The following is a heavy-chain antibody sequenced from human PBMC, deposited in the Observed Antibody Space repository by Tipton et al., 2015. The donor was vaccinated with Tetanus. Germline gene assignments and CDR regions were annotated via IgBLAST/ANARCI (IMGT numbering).Heavy chain of an antibody. CDR2: ISGLGRTT. CDR3: AKFLVVITQGYYHTMDV. CDR1: GGSISDKKYY. J-gene: IGHJ6*02. V-gene: IGHV3-23*01. D-gene: IGHD3-9*01. Sequence: LSLTCTVSGGSISDKKYYWGWIRQPPGKGLEWVSGISGLGRTTDYADSVKGRFTVSRDNSKNTLILQMNSLRAEDTAVYFCAKFLVVITQGYYHTMDVWGQGTTVTVSS.